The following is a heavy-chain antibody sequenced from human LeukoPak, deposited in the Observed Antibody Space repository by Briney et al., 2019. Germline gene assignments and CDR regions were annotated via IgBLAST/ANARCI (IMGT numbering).Heavy chain of an antibody. V-gene: IGHV4-59*01. CDR2: IYYSGST. J-gene: IGHJ4*02. CDR3: ARGYSSGWYDFDH. D-gene: IGHD6-19*01. CDR1: GGSISSYY. Sequence: SETLSLTCTVSGGSISSYYWSWIRQPPGKGLEWIGYIYYSGSTNYNPSLKSRVTISVDTSKNQFSLKLSSVTAADTAVYYCARGYSSGWYDFDHWGQGTLVTVSS.